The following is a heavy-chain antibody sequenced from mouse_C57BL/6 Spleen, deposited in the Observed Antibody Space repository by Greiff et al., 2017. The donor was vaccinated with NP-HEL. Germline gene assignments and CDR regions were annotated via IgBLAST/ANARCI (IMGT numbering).Heavy chain of an antibody. CDR1: GYAFSSSW. V-gene: IGHV1-82*01. J-gene: IGHJ2*01. Sequence: QVQLQQSGPELVKPGASVKISCKASGYAFSSSWMNWVKQRPGKGLEWIGRIYPGDGDTNYNGKFKGKATLTADKSSSTAYMQLSSLTSEDSAVYFCAREAAQAWDYWGQGTTLTVSS. CDR2: IYPGDGDT. D-gene: IGHD3-2*02. CDR3: AREAAQAWDY.